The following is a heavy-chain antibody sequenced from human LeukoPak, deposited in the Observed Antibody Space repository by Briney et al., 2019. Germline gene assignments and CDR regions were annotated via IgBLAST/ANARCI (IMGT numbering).Heavy chain of an antibody. V-gene: IGHV1-24*01. CDR2: FDPEDGES. J-gene: IGHJ4*02. CDR1: GYTLTELS. Sequence: GASVKVSCKVSGYTLTELSMHWVRQAPGKGPEWMGGFDPEDGESIYAQKFQGRVTMTEDTSTDTAYMELSSLRSEDTAVYYCATYPILEVYGHEYFDYWGQGTLVTVSS. CDR3: ATYPILEVYGHEYFDY. D-gene: IGHD2-21*01.